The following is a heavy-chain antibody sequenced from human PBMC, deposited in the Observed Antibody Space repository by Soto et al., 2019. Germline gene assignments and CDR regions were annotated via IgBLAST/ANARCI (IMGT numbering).Heavy chain of an antibody. CDR3: AREPVGPDYAMDV. D-gene: IGHD1-26*01. Sequence: QERLVESGGGVVQPGRCLRLSCAASGFTFSSYGMHWVRQTPGKGLEWVAVLGFDGGGRYYADSVKGRFTISRDNSKNTLDLQMDSLRVEDTALYYCAREPVGPDYAMDVWGQGTTVTVSS. CDR1: GFTFSSYG. V-gene: IGHV3-33*01. CDR2: LGFDGGGR. J-gene: IGHJ6*02.